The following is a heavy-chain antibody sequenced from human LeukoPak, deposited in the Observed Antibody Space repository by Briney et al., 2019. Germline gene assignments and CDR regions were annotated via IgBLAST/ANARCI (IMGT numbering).Heavy chain of an antibody. CDR2: INPNSGDT. CDR3: ARGGLRVMVYRLYYMDV. V-gene: IGHV1-2*02. Sequence: ASVKVSCKASGGTFSSYAISWVRQAPGQGLKWMGWINPNSGDTRYAQKFQGRVTMTRDTSISTACMELTRLRSDDTAVYYCARGGLRVMVYRLYYMDVWGKGTTVTVSS. J-gene: IGHJ6*03. CDR1: GGTFSSYA. D-gene: IGHD2-8*01.